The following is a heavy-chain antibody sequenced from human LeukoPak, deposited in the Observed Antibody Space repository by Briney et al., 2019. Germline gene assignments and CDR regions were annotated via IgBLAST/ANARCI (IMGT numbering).Heavy chain of an antibody. J-gene: IGHJ4*02. D-gene: IGHD5-24*01. Sequence: GGSLRLSCAASGFTFSSYGMHWVRQAPGKGLEWVAFIRYGGSNKYYADSVKGRFTISRDNSKNTLYLQMNSLRAEDTAVYYCASPGGVEMATTLEDWGQGTLVTVSS. CDR1: GFTFSSYG. V-gene: IGHV3-30*02. CDR3: ASPGGVEMATTLED. CDR2: IRYGGSNK.